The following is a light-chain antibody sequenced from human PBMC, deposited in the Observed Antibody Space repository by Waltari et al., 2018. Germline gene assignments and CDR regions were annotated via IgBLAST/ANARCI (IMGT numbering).Light chain of an antibody. CDR2: WAS. J-gene: IGKJ2*01. Sequence: DIGMTQSPDSLVISLGETATINCKSSRSVFYSPNNKNYFSWYQHKVRQHPKLLISWASIRESGVPDRFSGSGSGTDFTLTISNLQPEDVAVYYCQQYYSTPPYTFGQGTKLEIK. CDR1: RSVFYSPNNKNY. V-gene: IGKV4-1*01. CDR3: QQYYSTPPYT.